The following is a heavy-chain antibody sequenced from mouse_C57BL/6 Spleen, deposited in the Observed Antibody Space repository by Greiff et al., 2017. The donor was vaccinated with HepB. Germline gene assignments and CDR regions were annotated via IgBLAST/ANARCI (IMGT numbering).Heavy chain of an antibody. J-gene: IGHJ3*01. Sequence: EVKVVESGGGLVKPGGSLKLSCAASGFTFSSYAMSWVRQTPEKRLEWVATISDGGSYTYYPDNVKGRFTISRDNAKNNLYLQMSHLKSEDTAMYYCARDPYDYDGAYWGQGTLVTVSA. CDR2: ISDGGSYT. CDR3: ARDPYDYDGAY. D-gene: IGHD2-4*01. V-gene: IGHV5-4*01. CDR1: GFTFSSYA.